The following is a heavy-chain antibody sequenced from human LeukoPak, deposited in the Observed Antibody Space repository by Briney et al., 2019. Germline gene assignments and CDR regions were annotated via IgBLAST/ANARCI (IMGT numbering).Heavy chain of an antibody. CDR1: GFTISSYA. Sequence: GRTLLLSCAVSGFTISSYAMNWVCHAPGQGQELDSVISGSCGGTSYANSAMGRLTISRYNSKNTLSLQMNSLRADDTALYYCAKGTGINHFHWFDPWGKGTLVTVSS. V-gene: IGHV3-23*01. D-gene: IGHD3/OR15-3a*01. J-gene: IGHJ5*02. CDR2: ISGSCGGT. CDR3: AKGTGINHFHWFDP.